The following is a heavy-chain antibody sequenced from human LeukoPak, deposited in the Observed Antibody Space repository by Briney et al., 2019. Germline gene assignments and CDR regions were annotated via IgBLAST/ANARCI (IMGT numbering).Heavy chain of an antibody. CDR2: SYHRGST. D-gene: IGHD1-1*01. V-gene: IGHV4-59*01. J-gene: IGHJ4*02. CDR1: GGSINNYY. Sequence: SETLSLTCTVSGGSINNYYWSWIRQPPGKGLEWIGWSYHRGSTSYNPSLKSRVAISVDTSKNQFSLKLSFVTAADTAVYYCARDRELGYWGQGTLVTVSS. CDR3: ARDRELGY.